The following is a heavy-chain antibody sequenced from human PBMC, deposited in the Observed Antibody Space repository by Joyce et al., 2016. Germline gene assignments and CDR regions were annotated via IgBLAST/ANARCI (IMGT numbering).Heavy chain of an antibody. Sequence: QVQLQESGPGLVKPSQTLSLTCSVSGTSISNGGTYWSWIRQSPGKGLEWIGNINYSGSTYSNPSLRSRVTISIDTSKSQFSLKLTSVTAADTAMYYCARVPYSRKYYAYFFDYWGQGSLVTVS. CDR2: INYSGST. CDR1: GTSISNGGTY. D-gene: IGHD1-26*01. CDR3: ARVPYSRKYYAYFFDY. V-gene: IGHV4-31*03. J-gene: IGHJ4*02.